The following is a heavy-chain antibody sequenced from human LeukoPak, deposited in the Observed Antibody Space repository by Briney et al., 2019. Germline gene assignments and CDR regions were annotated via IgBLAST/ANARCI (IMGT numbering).Heavy chain of an antibody. J-gene: IGHJ5*02. CDR1: GGSISSSSYC. CDR2: SYYSGST. D-gene: IGHD3-10*01. Sequence: SETLSLTCAVSGGSISSSSYCWGWIRQPLGKGLEWIGCSYYSGSTYYNPPLKSRVTISVDTSKNQFSLKLSSVTAADTAVYDCAVGRLWFGELLSGANGFDPWGQGTLVTVSS. V-gene: IGHV4-39*01. CDR3: AVGRLWFGELLSGANGFDP.